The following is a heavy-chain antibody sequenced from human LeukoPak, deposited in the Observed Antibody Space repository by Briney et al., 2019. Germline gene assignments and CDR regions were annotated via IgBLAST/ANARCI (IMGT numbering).Heavy chain of an antibody. Sequence: GGSLRLSCAASRVTVSSAYMSWVPAAPGEGLEWVSVIYSGGSTYYADSVKGRFTISRDKSKNTVYLQMNSLRFEDTAMYYCARNWFDPWGQGTLVTVSS. CDR1: RVTVSSAY. V-gene: IGHV3-53*05. CDR2: IYSGGST. J-gene: IGHJ5*02. CDR3: ARNWFDP.